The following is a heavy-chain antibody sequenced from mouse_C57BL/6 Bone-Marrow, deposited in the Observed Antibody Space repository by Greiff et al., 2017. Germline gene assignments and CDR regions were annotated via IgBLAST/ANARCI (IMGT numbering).Heavy chain of an antibody. CDR2: IYPSDSET. Sequence: VQLQQPGAELVRPGSSVKLSCKASGYTFTSYWMDWVKQRPGQGLEWIGNIYPSDSETHYNQKFKDKATLTVDKSSSTAYMQLSSLTSEDSAVYYCARNYGSSFFDYWGQGTTLTVSS. CDR3: ARNYGSSFFDY. D-gene: IGHD1-1*01. V-gene: IGHV1-61*01. CDR1: GYTFTSYW. J-gene: IGHJ2*01.